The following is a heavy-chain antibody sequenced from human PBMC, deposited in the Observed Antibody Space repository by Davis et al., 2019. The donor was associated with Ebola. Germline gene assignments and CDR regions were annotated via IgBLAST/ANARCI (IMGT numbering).Heavy chain of an antibody. D-gene: IGHD3-22*01. Sequence: GESLKISCAASGFTFSSYAMHWVRQAPGKGLEWVAVISYDGSNEYYADSVKGRFTISRDNSKNTLYLQMNSLRAEDTAVYYCAKAFDYFDTAGPFDNWGQGTLVTVSS. J-gene: IGHJ4*02. V-gene: IGHV3-30*04. CDR1: GFTFSSYA. CDR3: AKAFDYFDTAGPFDN. CDR2: ISYDGSNE.